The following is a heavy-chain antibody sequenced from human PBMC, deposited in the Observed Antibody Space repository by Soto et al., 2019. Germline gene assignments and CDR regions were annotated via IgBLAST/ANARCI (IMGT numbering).Heavy chain of an antibody. D-gene: IGHD4-17*01. Sequence: QVQLEQSGPEVKRPGTSVKVSCTTSGGAFGRYSVSWVRQAPGQGLEWIGGVIPVFNTSNYSLKFQGRVAIFADVSTSTVFMELRSLRSEDTALYYCARGDEMTAVTIFEYWGQGTLVTVSS. CDR1: GGAFGRYS. V-gene: IGHV1-69*01. J-gene: IGHJ4*02. CDR3: ARGDEMTAVTIFEY. CDR2: VIPVFNTS.